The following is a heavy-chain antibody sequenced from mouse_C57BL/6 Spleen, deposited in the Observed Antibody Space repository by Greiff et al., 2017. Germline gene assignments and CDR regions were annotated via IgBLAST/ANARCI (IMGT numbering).Heavy chain of an antibody. CDR1: GYTFTSYW. Sequence: QVQLQQPGAELVMPGASVKLSCKASGYTFTSYWMHWVKQSPGQGLEWIGEIDPSDSYTNYNQKFKGKSTLTVDKSSSTAYMQLSSLTSEDSAVDYCARTAQATYFDYGGQGTTLTVSS. D-gene: IGHD3-2*02. CDR3: ARTAQATYFDY. CDR2: IDPSDSYT. V-gene: IGHV1-69*01. J-gene: IGHJ2*01.